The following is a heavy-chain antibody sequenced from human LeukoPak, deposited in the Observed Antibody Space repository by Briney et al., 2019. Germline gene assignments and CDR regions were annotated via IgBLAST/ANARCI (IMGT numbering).Heavy chain of an antibody. J-gene: IGHJ4*02. CDR1: GFIFRSHG. CDR3: ARVRGPTVTTMYFDY. Sequence: GGSLRLSCAGSGFIFRSHGMIWVRQAPGRGLEWVSYISPGGNTIYYADSMKGRFTVSRDDDKNSLSLHMNSLRAEDTAVYYCARVRGPTVTTMYFDYWGQGTLVTVSS. V-gene: IGHV3-48*04. D-gene: IGHD4-17*01. CDR2: ISPGGNTI.